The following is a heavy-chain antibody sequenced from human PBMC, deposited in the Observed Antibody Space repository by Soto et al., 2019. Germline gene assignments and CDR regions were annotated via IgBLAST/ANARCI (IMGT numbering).Heavy chain of an antibody. Sequence: QVQLVQSGAEVTKPRASVKLSCKASGYTFTSYYIHWVRQAPGQGLEWVAMINPGGGRTKNAQMFQGRVTLTRDTSTGTVDMELSSLTSADTAVYYCARGPSCGGDCYLFDYWGQGALVTVSS. CDR3: ARGPSCGGDCYLFDY. V-gene: IGHV1-46*01. CDR2: INPGGGRT. D-gene: IGHD2-21*02. CDR1: GYTFTSYY. J-gene: IGHJ4*02.